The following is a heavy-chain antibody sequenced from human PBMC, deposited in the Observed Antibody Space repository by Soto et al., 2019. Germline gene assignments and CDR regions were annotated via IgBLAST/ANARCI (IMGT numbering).Heavy chain of an antibody. V-gene: IGHV3-23*01. Sequence: GGSLRLSCAASGFTFSSYAMSWVRQAPGKGLDWVSSISGSGGSTYYADSVKGRFTISRDNSKNTLYLQMNSLRAEDTAVYYCAKDGPLYSSSWYAAFDIWGQGTMVTVSS. D-gene: IGHD6-13*01. J-gene: IGHJ3*02. CDR1: GFTFSSYA. CDR2: ISGSGGST. CDR3: AKDGPLYSSSWYAAFDI.